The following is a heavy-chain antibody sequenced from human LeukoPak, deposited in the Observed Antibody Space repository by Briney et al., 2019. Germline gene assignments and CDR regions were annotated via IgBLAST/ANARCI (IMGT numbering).Heavy chain of an antibody. CDR3: ARDLISPALYSSSWYDDSFDY. CDR1: GFTFSSYG. V-gene: IGHV3-30*03. CDR2: ISYDGSNK. D-gene: IGHD6-13*01. J-gene: IGHJ4*02. Sequence: PGGSLRLSCAASGFTFSSYGMHWVRQAPGKGLEWVAVISYDGSNKYYADSVKGRFTISRDNSKNTLYLQMNSLRAEDTAVYYCARDLISPALYSSSWYDDSFDYWGQGTLVTVSS.